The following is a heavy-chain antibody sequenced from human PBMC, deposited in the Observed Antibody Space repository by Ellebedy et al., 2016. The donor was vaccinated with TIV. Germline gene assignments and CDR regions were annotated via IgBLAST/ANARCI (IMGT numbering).Heavy chain of an antibody. D-gene: IGHD4-17*01. V-gene: IGHV4-39*01. CDR3: ARPLRSTVTTSIYFDY. CDR2: IYYSGST. Sequence: SETLSPTXTVSGGSISSSSYFWGWIRQPPGKGLEWIGIIYYSGSTYYNPSLNSRVSISVDTSKNQFSLNLSSVTAADTAVYYCARPLRSTVTTSIYFDYWGQGTLVTVSS. J-gene: IGHJ4*02. CDR1: GGSISSSSYF.